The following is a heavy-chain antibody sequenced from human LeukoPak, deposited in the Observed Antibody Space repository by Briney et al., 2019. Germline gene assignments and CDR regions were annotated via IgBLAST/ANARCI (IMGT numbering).Heavy chain of an antibody. J-gene: IGHJ3*02. V-gene: IGHV4-4*02. Sequence: SETLSLTCAVSGGSISSSNWWSWVRQPPGKGLEWIGEIYHSGSTNYNPSLKSRVTISVDKSKNQFSLKLSSVTAADTAVYYCARGRWGSSWFRRFSVHAFDIWGQGTMVTVSS. CDR1: GGSISSSNW. D-gene: IGHD6-13*01. CDR3: ARGRWGSSWFRRFSVHAFDI. CDR2: IYHSGST.